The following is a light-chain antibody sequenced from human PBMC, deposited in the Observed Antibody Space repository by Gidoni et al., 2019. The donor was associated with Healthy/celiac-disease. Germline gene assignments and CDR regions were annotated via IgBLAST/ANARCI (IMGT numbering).Light chain of an antibody. CDR1: PRISSY. CDR2: AAS. V-gene: IGKV1-39*01. J-gene: IGKJ1*01. Sequence: DIQLTPSPSSLSASVGDRVTITCRASPRISSYLNWYQQKPGKAPKLLIYAASSLQRGVPSRFSGSGSGTDFTLTISSLQPEDFATYYCQQSYSTPGTFGQGTKVEIK. CDR3: QQSYSTPGT.